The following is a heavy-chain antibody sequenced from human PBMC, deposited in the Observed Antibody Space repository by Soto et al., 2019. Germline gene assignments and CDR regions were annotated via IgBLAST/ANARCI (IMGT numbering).Heavy chain of an antibody. Sequence: EVQLVESGGGLVQPGGSLRLSCAASGFTFSSYDMHWVRQDTGKGLEWVSAIGTAGDTYYPGSVKGRFTISRENAKNSLYLQMNSLRARDTAVYYCARGFPVQAAAGPEEYDSFDIWGQGTMVTVSS. CDR1: GFTFSSYD. V-gene: IGHV3-13*01. CDR2: IGTAGDT. J-gene: IGHJ3*02. CDR3: ARGFPVQAAAGPEEYDSFDI. D-gene: IGHD6-13*01.